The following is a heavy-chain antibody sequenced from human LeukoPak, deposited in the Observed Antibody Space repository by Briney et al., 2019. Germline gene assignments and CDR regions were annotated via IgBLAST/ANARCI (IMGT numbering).Heavy chain of an antibody. V-gene: IGHV4-59*08. J-gene: IGHJ4*02. CDR1: GGSISSYY. CDR2: IYYSGST. D-gene: IGHD5-12*01. Sequence: SETLSLTCTVSGGSISSYYWSWIRQPPGKGLEWIGYIYYSGSTNYNPSLKSRVTLSVDTSKNQFSLKLSSVTAADTAVYYCARHGYGGFDYWGQGTLVTVSS. CDR3: ARHGYGGFDY.